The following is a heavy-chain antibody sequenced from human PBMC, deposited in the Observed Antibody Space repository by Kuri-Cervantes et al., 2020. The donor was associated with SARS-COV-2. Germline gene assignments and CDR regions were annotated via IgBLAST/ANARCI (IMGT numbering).Heavy chain of an antibody. CDR2: INHSGST. V-gene: IGHV4-34*01. D-gene: IGHD6-13*01. Sequence: SQTLSLTCAVYGGSFSGYYWSWIRQPPGKGLEWIGEINHSGSTNYSPSLKSRVTISVDTSKNQFSLKLSSVTAADTAVYYCARGGIAAAIDYWGQGTLVTVSS. J-gene: IGHJ4*02. CDR3: ARGGIAAAIDY. CDR1: GGSFSGYY.